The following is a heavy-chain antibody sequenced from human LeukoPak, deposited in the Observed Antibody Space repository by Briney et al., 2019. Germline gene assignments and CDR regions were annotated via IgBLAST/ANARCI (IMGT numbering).Heavy chain of an antibody. Sequence: SETLSLTCAVFGGSFSSGQYWGWIRQPPGKGLEWIGSIYYSGSTYYNPSLKSRVTISVDTSKNQFSLKLSSVTAADTAVYYCARQRNIAESYDFWSGPINWFAPWGQGTLVTVSS. CDR1: GGSFSSGQY. CDR2: IYYSGST. J-gene: IGHJ5*02. D-gene: IGHD3-3*01. V-gene: IGHV4-39*01. CDR3: ARQRNIAESYDFWSGPINWFAP.